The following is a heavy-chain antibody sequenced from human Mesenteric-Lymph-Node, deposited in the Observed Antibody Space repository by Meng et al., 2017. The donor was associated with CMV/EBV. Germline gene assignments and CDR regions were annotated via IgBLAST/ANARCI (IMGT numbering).Heavy chain of an antibody. J-gene: IGHJ5*02. V-gene: IGHV4-38-2*02. CDR3: AGGWWRTKGWDLNWVHP. CDR2: IYHSGST. D-gene: IGHD2-8*02. Sequence: GSLRLSCTVSGYSISSGYYWGWIRQPPGKGLEWIGSIYHSGSTYYNPSLKSRVTISVDTSKNQFSLKLSSVTAADTAVYYCAGGWWRTKGWDLNWVHPWGQGTLVTVSS. CDR1: GYSISSGYY.